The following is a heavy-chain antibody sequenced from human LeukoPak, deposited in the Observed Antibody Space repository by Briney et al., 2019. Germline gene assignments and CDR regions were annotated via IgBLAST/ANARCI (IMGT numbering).Heavy chain of an antibody. CDR1: GGSMTRYY. J-gene: IGHJ6*02. CDR2: IYYSGST. CDR3: ARLARVAAAGSYSYHSLDV. V-gene: IGHV4-59*08. Sequence: SETLSLTCTVSGGSMTRYYWSWIRQPPGKGLEWIGYIYYSGSTNYNPSLTSRFTISVDTSKNQFSLRLTSVTAADTAVYYCARLARVAAAGSYSYHSLDVWGQGTTVTVSS. D-gene: IGHD6-13*01.